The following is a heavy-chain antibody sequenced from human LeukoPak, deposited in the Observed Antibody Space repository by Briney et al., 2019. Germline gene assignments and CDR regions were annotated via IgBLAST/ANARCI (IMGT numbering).Heavy chain of an antibody. Sequence: GASVKVSCKASGYTFTSYYMHWVRQAPGQGLEWMGIINPSGGSTSYAQKFQGRVTMTRDTSISTAYRELSRLRSDDTAVYYCARASYLSSGWFDYWGQGTLVTVSS. CDR1: GYTFTSYY. CDR3: ARASYLSSGWFDY. J-gene: IGHJ4*02. D-gene: IGHD6-19*01. V-gene: IGHV1-46*01. CDR2: INPSGGST.